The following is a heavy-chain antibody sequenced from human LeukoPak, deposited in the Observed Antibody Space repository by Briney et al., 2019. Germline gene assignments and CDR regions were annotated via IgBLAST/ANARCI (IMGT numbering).Heavy chain of an antibody. CDR1: GFTFSSYA. CDR2: ISGSGGST. V-gene: IGHV3-23*01. CDR3: AKAPSYDYSNYYSQI. Sequence: PGGSLRLSCAASGFTFSSYAMSWVRQAPGKGLEWVSAISGSGGSTYYADSVKGRFTISRDNSKNTLYLQMNSLRVEDTAVYYCAKAPSYDYSNYYSQIWGQGTLVTVSS. J-gene: IGHJ4*02. D-gene: IGHD4-4*01.